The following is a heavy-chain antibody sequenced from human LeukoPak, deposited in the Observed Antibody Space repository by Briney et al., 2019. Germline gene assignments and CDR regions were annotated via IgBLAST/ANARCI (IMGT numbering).Heavy chain of an antibody. CDR1: GFTFSSYW. V-gene: IGHV3-74*01. J-gene: IGHJ4*02. CDR2: INSDGSST. Sequence: VGSLRLSCAASGFTFSSYWMHWVRQAPGKGLVWVSRINSDGSSTDYADSVKGRFTISRDNAKNTLFLLMSSLRAEDTAVYYCAQIPGSSGSQYDYWGQGTLVTVSS. CDR3: AQIPGSSGSQYDY. D-gene: IGHD3-10*01.